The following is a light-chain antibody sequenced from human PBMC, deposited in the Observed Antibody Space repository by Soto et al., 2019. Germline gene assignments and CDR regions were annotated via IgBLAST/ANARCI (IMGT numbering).Light chain of an antibody. V-gene: IGKV1-5*01. Sequence: DIQMTQSPSTLSASVGDRVTITCRASQSVTGWLAWYQQKPGEVPKLLIYDASTLASGVPSRFSGSGSVTQFTLTISSLQPDDSATYYCQQYHSYSPYTFGQGTKLEIK. J-gene: IGKJ2*01. CDR3: QQYHSYSPYT. CDR2: DAS. CDR1: QSVTGW.